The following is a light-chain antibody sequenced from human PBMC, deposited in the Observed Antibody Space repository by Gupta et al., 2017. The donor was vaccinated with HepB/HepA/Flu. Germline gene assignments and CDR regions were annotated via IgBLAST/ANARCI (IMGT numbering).Light chain of an antibody. CDR1: KLGDKY. CDR3: QAWDSGTGV. V-gene: IGLV3-1*01. Sequence: SYELTQPPSVSVSPGQTASITCSGDKLGDKYACWYQQKPGQSPALVIYQDSKRPSGIPERFSGSNSGNTATLTISGTQAMDEADYYYQAWDSGTGVFGTGTKVTVL. J-gene: IGLJ1*01. CDR2: QDS.